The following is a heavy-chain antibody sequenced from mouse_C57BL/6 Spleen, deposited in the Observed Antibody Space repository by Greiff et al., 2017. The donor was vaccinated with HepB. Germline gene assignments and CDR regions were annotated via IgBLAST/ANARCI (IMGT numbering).Heavy chain of an antibody. D-gene: IGHD2-5*01. CDR3: TRGAYYSNSFAY. J-gene: IGHJ3*01. Sequence: EVQLQQSGTVLARPGASVKMSCKTSGYTFTSYWMHWVKQRPGQGLEWIGAIYPGSSDTSYNQKFKGKAKLTAVTSASTAYMELSSLTNEDSAVYYWTRGAYYSNSFAYWGQGTLVTVSA. CDR1: GYTFTSYW. CDR2: IYPGSSDT. V-gene: IGHV1-5*01.